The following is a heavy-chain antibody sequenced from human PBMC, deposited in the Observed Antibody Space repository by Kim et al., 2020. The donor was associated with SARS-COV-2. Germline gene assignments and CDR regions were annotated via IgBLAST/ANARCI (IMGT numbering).Heavy chain of an antibody. J-gene: IGHJ4*02. CDR2: ISYDGSNK. CDR3: ARDGYVDTAMGLLRY. V-gene: IGHV3-30-3*01. CDR1: GFTFSSYA. Sequence: GGSLRLSCAASGFTFSSYAMHWVRQAPGKGLEWVAVISYDGSNKYYADSVKGRFTISRDNSKNTLYLQMNSLRAEDTAVYYCARDGYVDTAMGLLRYWGQGTLVTVSS. D-gene: IGHD5-18*01.